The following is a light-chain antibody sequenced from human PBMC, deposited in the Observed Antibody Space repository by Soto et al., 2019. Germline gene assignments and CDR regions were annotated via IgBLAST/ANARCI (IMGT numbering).Light chain of an antibody. V-gene: IGLV1-40*01. CDR1: SSNIGAGYD. Sequence: QSVLTRPPSVSGAPGQRVTISCTGSSSNIGAGYDVHWYQQLPETAPKLLIYGNSNRPSGVPDRFSGSKSGTSASLAITGLQAEDEADYYCQSYDSSLSGFVFGPGTKVTVL. J-gene: IGLJ1*01. CDR3: QSYDSSLSGFV. CDR2: GNS.